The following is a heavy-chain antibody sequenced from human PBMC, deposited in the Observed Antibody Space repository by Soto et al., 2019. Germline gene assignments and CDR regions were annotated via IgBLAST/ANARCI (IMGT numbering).Heavy chain of an antibody. CDR2: IWYEGSKK. J-gene: IGHJ3*02. Sequence: QVQLVESGGGVVQPGTSLRLSCEASGFTFSGFGMHWVRQAXXXGLEWVAVIWYEGSKKYXXXGXKGRXXXSRXNSKXALXLXXXXXXXXXXXVYYCARGRGGSYGGNSAHFDIWGQGTLVTVSS. CDR3: ARGRGGSYGGNSAHFDI. D-gene: IGHD4-17*01. V-gene: IGHV3-33*01. CDR1: GFTFSGFG.